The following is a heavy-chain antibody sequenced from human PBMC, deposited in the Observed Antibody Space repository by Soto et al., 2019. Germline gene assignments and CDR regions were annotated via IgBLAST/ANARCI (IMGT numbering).Heavy chain of an antibody. CDR1: GGSISSSSYF. Sequence: PSETLSLTCSVSGGSISSSSYFWGWIRQPPGKGLEWIGSIYYSGSTYYNPSLKSRVTVSVDTSKNQFSLKLSSVTAADTAEYYCARHPSDFWFDPWGQGTLVTVSS. CDR2: IYYSGST. J-gene: IGHJ5*02. V-gene: IGHV4-39*01. CDR3: ARHPSDFWFDP. D-gene: IGHD2-21*02.